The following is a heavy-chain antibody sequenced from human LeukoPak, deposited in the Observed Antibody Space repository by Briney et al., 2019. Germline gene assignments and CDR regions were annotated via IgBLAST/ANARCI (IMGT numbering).Heavy chain of an antibody. CDR2: ISGSGGST. J-gene: IGHJ3*02. CDR1: GFTFSSYG. V-gene: IGHV3-23*01. Sequence: PGGSLRLSCAASGFTFSSYGMSWVRQVPGKGLEWVSAISGSGGSTYYADSVKGRFTISRDNSKNTLYLQMNSLRSEDTAVYYCAREGSGRLRYFDWLFNDAFDIWGQGTMVTVSS. CDR3: AREGSGRLRYFDWLFNDAFDI. D-gene: IGHD3-9*01.